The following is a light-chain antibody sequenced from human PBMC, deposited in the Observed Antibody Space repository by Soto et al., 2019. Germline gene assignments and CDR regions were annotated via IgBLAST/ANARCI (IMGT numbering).Light chain of an antibody. CDR1: NSDVGGYNY. CDR3: CSYAGSYTYV. CDR2: DVL. Sequence: QSALTQPRSVSGSPGHSVTISCTGTNSDVGGYNYVSWYQHHPGKAPKLMIYDVLKRPSGVPDLFSGSKSGNTASLSISGLQAEDEADYYCCSYAGSYTYVFGTGTKVTVL. J-gene: IGLJ1*01. V-gene: IGLV2-11*01.